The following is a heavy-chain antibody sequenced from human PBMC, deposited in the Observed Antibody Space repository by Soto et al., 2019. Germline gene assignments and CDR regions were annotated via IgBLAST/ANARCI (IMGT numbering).Heavy chain of an antibody. CDR3: ARGPNSDC. J-gene: IGHJ4*02. Sequence: VSLRLSCAASGFSVSGNYMSWVRQAPGKGLEWGSLIYSGGYPYYADSVKGRFTLSRDNSKNMLYLQMNGLRAEDTAVYYCARGPNSDCWGQGTLVTVSS. CDR2: IYSGGYP. CDR1: GFSVSGNY. V-gene: IGHV3-53*01. D-gene: IGHD1-1*01.